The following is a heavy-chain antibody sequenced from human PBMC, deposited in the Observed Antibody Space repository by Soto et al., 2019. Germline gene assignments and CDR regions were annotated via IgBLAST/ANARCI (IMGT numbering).Heavy chain of an antibody. CDR1: GDSVSSNTSA. V-gene: IGHV6-1*01. D-gene: IGHD6-19*01. CDR2: TYYRSNWRH. CDR3: ARGVAGSGFDL. Sequence: SQTRSLTFAISGDSVSSNTSAWNWIRSSPSRGLEWLGRTYYRSNWRHDYAVSVKSRITVNPDTSKNHLSLQLNSVTPDDTAVYYCARGVAGSGFDLWGQGTLVTVSS. J-gene: IGHJ4*02.